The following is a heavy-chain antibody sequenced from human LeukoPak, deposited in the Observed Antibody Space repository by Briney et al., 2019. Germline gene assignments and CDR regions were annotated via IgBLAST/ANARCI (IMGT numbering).Heavy chain of an antibody. CDR2: ISYDGSNK. V-gene: IGHV3-30*04. Sequence: GRSLRLSCAASGFTFSSYAMHWVRQAPGKGLEWVAVISYDGSNKYYADSVKGRFTISRDNSKNTLYLQMNSLRAEDTAVYYCARDLYDFWSGYYPPGCWGQGTLVTVSS. CDR1: GFTFSSYA. D-gene: IGHD3-3*01. CDR3: ARDLYDFWSGYYPPGC. J-gene: IGHJ4*02.